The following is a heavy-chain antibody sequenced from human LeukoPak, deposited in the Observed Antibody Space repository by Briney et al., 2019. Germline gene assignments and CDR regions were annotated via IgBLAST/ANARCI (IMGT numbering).Heavy chain of an antibody. CDR1: GFTFSSHS. CDR2: ISSSSSTI. J-gene: IGHJ3*02. CDR3: AREDSSGWFPDAFDI. D-gene: IGHD6-19*01. V-gene: IGHV3-48*04. Sequence: GGSLRLSCAASGFTFSSHSMNWVRQAPGKGLEWVSYISSSSSTIYYADSVKGRFTISRDNAKNSLYLQMNSLRAEDTAVYYCAREDSSGWFPDAFDIWGQGTMVTVSS.